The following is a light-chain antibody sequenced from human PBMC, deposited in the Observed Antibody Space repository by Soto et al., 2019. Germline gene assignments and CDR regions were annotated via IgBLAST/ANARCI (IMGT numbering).Light chain of an antibody. CDR3: QYYDNSLV. CDR2: GNT. V-gene: IGLV1-40*01. CDR1: RSNIGAGYD. Sequence: QPVLTQPPSVSGAPGQRVTISCTGSRSNIGAGYDVHWYQQLPGTAPRLLIYGNTNRPSGVPDRFSGSKSGTSASLAITGLQADDEADYYCQYYDNSLVFGGGTKLTVL. J-gene: IGLJ2*01.